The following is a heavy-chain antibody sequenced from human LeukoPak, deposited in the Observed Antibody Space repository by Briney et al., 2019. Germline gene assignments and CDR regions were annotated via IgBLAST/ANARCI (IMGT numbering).Heavy chain of an antibody. Sequence: GGSLRLSCAASGFTFTNNWMTWVRQAPGKGLEWVANIKQDGSEIYYVDSVKGRFTTSSDNAKQSVFLQMNSLRVGDTAMYYCARGRAVDQWGQGTLVTVSS. V-gene: IGHV3-7*05. D-gene: IGHD2-15*01. CDR1: GFTFTNNW. CDR2: IKQDGSEI. CDR3: ARGRAVDQ. J-gene: IGHJ4*02.